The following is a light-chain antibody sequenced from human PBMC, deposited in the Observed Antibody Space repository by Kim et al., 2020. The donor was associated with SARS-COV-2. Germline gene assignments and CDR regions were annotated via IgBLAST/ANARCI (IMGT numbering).Light chain of an antibody. CDR1: SVDIGTYIY. CDR2: AVA. Sequence: GQSISSSCTRTSVDIGTYIYVSCYQHHPGKAPQLIIYAVAERPSGVSHQFSGSRSGNTASLTVSGLQAEDESAYYCTSYRTSSTWVFGGGTKLTVL. J-gene: IGLJ3*02. V-gene: IGLV2-14*03. CDR3: TSYRTSSTWV.